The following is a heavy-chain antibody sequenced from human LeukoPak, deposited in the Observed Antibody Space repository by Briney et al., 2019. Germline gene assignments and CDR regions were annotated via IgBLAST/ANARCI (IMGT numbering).Heavy chain of an antibody. V-gene: IGHV3-23*01. J-gene: IGHJ4*02. D-gene: IGHD3-16*02. Sequence: GGSLRLSCAASGFTFSSYAMSWVRQAPGKGLEWVSAISGSGGSTYYVDSVKGRFTISRDNSKNTLYLQMNSLRAEDTAVYYCAKVGVHMITFGGVIVDYWGQGTLVTVSS. CDR2: ISGSGGST. CDR1: GFTFSSYA. CDR3: AKVGVHMITFGGVIVDY.